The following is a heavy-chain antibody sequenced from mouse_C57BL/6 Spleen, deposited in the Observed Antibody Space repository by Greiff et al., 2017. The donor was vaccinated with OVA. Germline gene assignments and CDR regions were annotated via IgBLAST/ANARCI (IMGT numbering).Heavy chain of an antibody. V-gene: IGHV5-9*01. CDR3: ARLLPWYFDV. CDR1: GFTFSSYT. Sequence: EVKLMESGGGLVKPGGSLKLSCAASGFTFSSYTMSWVRQTPEKRLEWVATISGGGGNTYYPDSVKGRFTISRDNAKNTLYLQMSSLRSEDTALYYCARLLPWYFDVWGTGTTVTVAS. D-gene: IGHD2-10*01. J-gene: IGHJ1*03. CDR2: ISGGGGNT.